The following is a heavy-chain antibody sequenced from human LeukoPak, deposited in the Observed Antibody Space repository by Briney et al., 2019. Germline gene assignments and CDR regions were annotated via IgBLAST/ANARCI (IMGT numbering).Heavy chain of an antibody. CDR3: AKPRAAAPFLDWFDP. V-gene: IGHV3-23*01. D-gene: IGHD6-13*01. J-gene: IGHJ5*02. Sequence: GGSLRLSCAASGFTFSDYYMSWIRQAPGKGLEWVSAISGSGGSTYYADSVKGRFTISGDNSKNTLYLQMNSLRAEDTAVYYCAKPRAAAPFLDWFDPWGQGTLVTVSS. CDR2: ISGSGGST. CDR1: GFTFSDYY.